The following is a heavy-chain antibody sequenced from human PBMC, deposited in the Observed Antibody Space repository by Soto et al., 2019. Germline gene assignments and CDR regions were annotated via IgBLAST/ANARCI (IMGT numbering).Heavy chain of an antibody. J-gene: IGHJ6*02. CDR3: ASTNTMVRGVDYYYGMDV. D-gene: IGHD3-10*01. CDR1: GGSISSYY. V-gene: IGHV4-59*01. Sequence: SETLSLTCTVSGGSISSYYWSWIRQPPGKGLEWIGYIYYSGSTNYNPSLKSRVTISVDTSKNQFSLKLSSVTAADTAVYYCASTNTMVRGVDYYYGMDVWGQGTTVTVSS. CDR2: IYYSGST.